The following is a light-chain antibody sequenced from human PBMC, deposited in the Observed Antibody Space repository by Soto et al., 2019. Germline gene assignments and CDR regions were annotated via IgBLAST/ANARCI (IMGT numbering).Light chain of an antibody. Sequence: DIQMTQSPSSLSASVGDRVTVTCRASESISSWLAWYQQKPGKAPKFLIYAASTLQSGVPSRFSGSGSGTDFTLTISSLQPEDFATYYCQQANSFPHTFGQGTRLEIK. CDR3: QQANSFPHT. CDR2: AAS. CDR1: ESISSW. V-gene: IGKV1-12*01. J-gene: IGKJ5*01.